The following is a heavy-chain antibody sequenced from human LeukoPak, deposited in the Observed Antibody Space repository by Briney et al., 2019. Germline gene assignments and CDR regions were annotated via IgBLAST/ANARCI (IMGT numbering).Heavy chain of an antibody. CDR2: TFYSAST. CDR1: GGSISTSSYY. CDR3: ARAPTISKWLLINYYYMDG. Sequence: SETLSLTCTVSGGSISTSSYYWGWVRQPPGKGLESIGNTFYSASTYYSPSLKSRVTISLDTSRNQFSLKLNSVTAADTAVYYCARAPTISKWLLINYYYMDGWGKGTTVTVSS. D-gene: IGHD3-22*01. V-gene: IGHV4-39*07. J-gene: IGHJ6*03.